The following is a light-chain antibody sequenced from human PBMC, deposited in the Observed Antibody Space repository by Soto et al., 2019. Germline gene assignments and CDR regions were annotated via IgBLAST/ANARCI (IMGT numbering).Light chain of an antibody. Sequence: EIVLTQSPGTLSLSPGERATLSCRASQSINSNYLAWYQLKPGQAPRLLIYGASTRATAIPDRFSGSVSGTDFTLTISRLDPEDFAVYFCQQYGTSPRTFGQGTKVDIK. V-gene: IGKV3-20*01. J-gene: IGKJ1*01. CDR2: GAS. CDR3: QQYGTSPRT. CDR1: QSINSNY.